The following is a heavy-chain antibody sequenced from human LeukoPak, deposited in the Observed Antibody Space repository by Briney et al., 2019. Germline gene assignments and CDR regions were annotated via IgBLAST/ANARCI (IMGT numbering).Heavy chain of an antibody. V-gene: IGHV3-30*18. J-gene: IGHJ4*02. CDR3: AKISYGSGSYLPGD. Sequence: PGGSLRLSCAASGFTFSSYSMNWVRQAPGKGLEWVAVISYDGSNKYYADSVKGRFTISRDNSKNTLYLQMNSLRAEDTAVYYCAKISYGSGSYLPGDWGQGTLVTVSS. CDR1: GFTFSSYS. D-gene: IGHD3-10*01. CDR2: ISYDGSNK.